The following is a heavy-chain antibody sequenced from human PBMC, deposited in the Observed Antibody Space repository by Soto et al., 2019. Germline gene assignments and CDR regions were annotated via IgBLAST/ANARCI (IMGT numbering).Heavy chain of an antibody. Sequence: TLSLTCTVSGDSISSYSWSWIRQPPGKGLEWIGNIHYNGNTKYSPSLKSRVTMSVDTSKNHFSLKLISVTTADTAVYYCASQASPYYYYGMDVWGQGTTVTVSS. V-gene: IGHV4-59*01. J-gene: IGHJ6*02. CDR1: GDSISSYS. CDR3: ASQASPYYYYGMDV. CDR2: IHYNGNT.